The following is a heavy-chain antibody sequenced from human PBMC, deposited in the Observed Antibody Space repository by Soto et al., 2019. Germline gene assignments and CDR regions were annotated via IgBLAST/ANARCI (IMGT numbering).Heavy chain of an antibody. D-gene: IGHD3-22*01. CDR2: IYYSGGA. CDR3: ARKWDYYDSSFDP. J-gene: IGHJ5*02. V-gene: IGHV4-59*01. CDR1: GGSINNYY. Sequence: SETLSLTCTVSGGSINNYYWSWIRQPPGKGLEFIAYIYYSGGANYNPSLKSRVTISVDTSKNQLSLKLSSVTAADTAVYYCARKWDYYDSSFDPWGQGTLVTVSS.